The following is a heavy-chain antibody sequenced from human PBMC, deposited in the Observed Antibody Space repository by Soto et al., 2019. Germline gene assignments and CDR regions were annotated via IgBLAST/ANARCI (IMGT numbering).Heavy chain of an antibody. V-gene: IGHV1-2*06. CDR3: ARDGNFAFRGYSFGYDF. J-gene: IGHJ4*02. CDR2: INLDTGGT. D-gene: IGHD5-18*01. Sequence: QVQMVQSRAEVKKPGASVRVSCEASGYRFTTHYIHWVRQAPGQGLEWMGRINLDTGGTTYAQKFQGRVTMTRDTSISTAYMEVSSVKPDDTAMYYCARDGNFAFRGYSFGYDFWGQGTLVTVSS. CDR1: GYRFTTHY.